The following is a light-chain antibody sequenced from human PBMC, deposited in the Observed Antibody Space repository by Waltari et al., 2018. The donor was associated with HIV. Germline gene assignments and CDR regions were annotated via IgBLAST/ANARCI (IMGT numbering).Light chain of an antibody. CDR3: ATWDDSLSGWV. CDR2: RNN. V-gene: IGLV1-47*01. CDR1: SSNIGSNY. J-gene: IGLJ3*02. Sequence: QSVLTQPPSASGTPGQRVTFSCSGSSSNIGSNYVYWYHQFPGTAPNLLIYRNNQRPSGVPDRFSGSKSGTSASLAISGLRSEDEADYYCATWDDSLSGWVFGGGTKLTVL.